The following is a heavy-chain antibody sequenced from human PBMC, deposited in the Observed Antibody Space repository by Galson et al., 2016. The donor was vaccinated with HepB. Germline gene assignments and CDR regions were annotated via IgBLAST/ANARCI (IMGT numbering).Heavy chain of an antibody. J-gene: IGHJ4*02. D-gene: IGHD3-10*01. CDR3: AKGPYYDGSGSYSTLDY. CDR1: GFTFSSYA. V-gene: IGHV3-23*01. Sequence: SLRLSCAASGFTFSSYAMTWVRQAPGKGLEWVSSIPGSGSTYYADSVKGRFTISRDHFKTSLYLQMNSLRAEDTAVYYCAKGPYYDGSGSYSTLDYWGQGTLVTVSS. CDR2: IPGSGST.